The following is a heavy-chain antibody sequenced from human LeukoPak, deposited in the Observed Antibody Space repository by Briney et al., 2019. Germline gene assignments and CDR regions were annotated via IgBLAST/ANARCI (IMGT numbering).Heavy chain of an antibody. CDR2: ISGSGGST. CDR1: GFTFSSYA. D-gene: IGHD3-10*01. Sequence: PGGSLRLSCAASGFTFSSYAMSWVRQAPGKGLEWVSAISGSGGSTYYADSVKGRFTISRDNSKNTLYPQMNSLRAEDTAVYYCAKRGLWFGESPYYFDYWGQGTLVTVSS. J-gene: IGHJ4*02. CDR3: AKRGLWFGESPYYFDY. V-gene: IGHV3-23*01.